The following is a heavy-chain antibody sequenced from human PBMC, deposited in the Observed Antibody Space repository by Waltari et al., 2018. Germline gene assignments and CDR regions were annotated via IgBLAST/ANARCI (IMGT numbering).Heavy chain of an antibody. CDR3: ARRDSENNWFDP. Sequence: QVQLQESGPGLVEPSQTLSLTCTVSGGLIRRGGYFWSWIRQRPGKGLEWIGHIYHTGTTYYNSSLKSVAAMSVDKSKKQFFLRLASVTAADSAVYYCARRDSENNWFDPWGQGTLFTVSP. J-gene: IGHJ5*02. CDR2: IYHTGTT. D-gene: IGHD2-21*01. V-gene: IGHV4-31*01. CDR1: GGLIRRGGYF.